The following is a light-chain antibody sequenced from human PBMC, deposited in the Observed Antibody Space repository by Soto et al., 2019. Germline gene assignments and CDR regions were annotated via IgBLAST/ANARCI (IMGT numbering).Light chain of an antibody. CDR3: MQALQTPRYT. J-gene: IGKJ2*01. V-gene: IGKV2-28*01. CDR1: QSLLHSNGYNY. Sequence: IVMTQSPLSLPVTPGEPASISCRSSQSLLHSNGYNYLDWYLQKPGQSPQLLIYLGSNRASGVPDMFSRRGSGTDFTLKISRVEAEDVGVYYCMQALQTPRYTFGQGTKLEI. CDR2: LGS.